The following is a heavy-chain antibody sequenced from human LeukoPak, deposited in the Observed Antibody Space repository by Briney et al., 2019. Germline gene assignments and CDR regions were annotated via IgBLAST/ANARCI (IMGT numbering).Heavy chain of an antibody. CDR3: AKQMAVDYFDY. CDR1: GFTFSNFG. Sequence: PGGSLRLSCAASGFTFSNFGMHWVRQAPGKGLEWVAVISYDGKNEYYTDSVKGRFTISRDNGKNTVYLQMNSLRAEDTAVYYCAKQMAVDYFDYWGQGTLVTVSS. V-gene: IGHV3-30*18. D-gene: IGHD5-24*01. J-gene: IGHJ4*02. CDR2: ISYDGKNE.